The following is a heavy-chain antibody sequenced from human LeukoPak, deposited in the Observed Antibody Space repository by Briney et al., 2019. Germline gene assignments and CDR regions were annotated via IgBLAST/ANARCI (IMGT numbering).Heavy chain of an antibody. CDR1: GFTFSDYA. V-gene: IGHV3-30*02. CDR2: IHYDGSKE. CDR3: AKGSREGTPFGY. Sequence: GGSLTLSCAASGFTFSDYAMHWVRQAPGKGLEWLAFIHYDGSKEFYADSVKGRFSISRDNSKNTLYLQMNSLRTEDTAVYYCAKGSREGTPFGYWAQGPLVTVS. J-gene: IGHJ4*02. D-gene: IGHD3-10*01.